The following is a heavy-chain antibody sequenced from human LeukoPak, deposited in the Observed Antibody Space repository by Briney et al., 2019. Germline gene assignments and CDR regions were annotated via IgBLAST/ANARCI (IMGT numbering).Heavy chain of an antibody. CDR3: ARDEYYYASGISAGIDY. J-gene: IGHJ4*02. CDR2: ISAYNGNT. CDR1: GYTFTNYG. V-gene: IGHV1-18*01. Sequence: ASVKVSCKASGYTFTNYGISWVRQAPGQGLERMGWISAYNGNTNYVHKFQGRVTMTRDTSTSTAYMELRSLRSDDTAVYHCARDEYYYASGISAGIDYWGQGTLVTVSS. D-gene: IGHD3-10*01.